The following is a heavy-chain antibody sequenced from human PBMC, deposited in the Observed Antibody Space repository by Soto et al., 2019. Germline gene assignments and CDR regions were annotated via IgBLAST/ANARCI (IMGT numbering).Heavy chain of an antibody. CDR2: ISSSSSYI. D-gene: IGHD6-13*01. Sequence: GGSLRLSCAASGFTFSSYSMNWVRQAPGKGLEWVSSISSSSSYIYYADSVKGRFTISRDNAKNSLYLQMNSLRAEDTAVYYCARDTVSSWAYYYYYYGMDVWGQETTVTVSS. J-gene: IGHJ6*02. V-gene: IGHV3-21*01. CDR1: GFTFSSYS. CDR3: ARDTVSSWAYYYYYYGMDV.